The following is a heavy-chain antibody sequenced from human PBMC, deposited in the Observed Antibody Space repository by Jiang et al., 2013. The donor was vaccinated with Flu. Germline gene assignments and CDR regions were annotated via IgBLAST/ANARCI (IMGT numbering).Heavy chain of an antibody. Sequence: PGLVKPSETLSLTCTVSGGSISSYYWSWIRQPPGKGLEWIGYIHYSGSTNYNPSLKSRVTISVDTSKNQFSLKLSSVTAADTAVYYCARQESYLYYFDYWGQGTLVTVSS. J-gene: IGHJ4*02. CDR1: GGSISSYY. CDR3: ARQESYLYYFDY. CDR2: IHYSGST. V-gene: IGHV4-59*01. D-gene: IGHD2/OR15-2a*01.